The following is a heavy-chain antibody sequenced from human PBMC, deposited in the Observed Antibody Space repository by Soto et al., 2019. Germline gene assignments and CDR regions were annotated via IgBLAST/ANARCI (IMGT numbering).Heavy chain of an antibody. Sequence: SETLSLTCTVSGGSISSGDYYWSWIRQPPGKGLEWIGYIYYSGSTYYNPSLKSRVTISVDTSKNQFSLKLSSVTAADTAVYYCARSPDYYDSSGYYPGPHFYWGQGTLVTVSS. J-gene: IGHJ4*02. CDR3: ARSPDYYDSSGYYPGPHFY. CDR2: IYYSGST. D-gene: IGHD3-22*01. CDR1: GGSISSGDYY. V-gene: IGHV4-30-4*01.